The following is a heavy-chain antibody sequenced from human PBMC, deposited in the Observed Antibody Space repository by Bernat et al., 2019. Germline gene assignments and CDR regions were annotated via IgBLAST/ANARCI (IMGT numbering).Heavy chain of an antibody. D-gene: IGHD3-22*01. Sequence: QVQLVESGGGVVQPGRSLRLSCAASGFTFSSYGMHWVRQAPGKGLEWVAVIWYDGSNKYYADSVKGRFTISRDNSKNTLYLQMNSLRAEDTAVYYCASIYDSSGYYSAFDIWGQGTMVTVSS. CDR2: IWYDGSNK. J-gene: IGHJ3*02. V-gene: IGHV3-33*01. CDR1: GFTFSSYG. CDR3: ASIYDSSGYYSAFDI.